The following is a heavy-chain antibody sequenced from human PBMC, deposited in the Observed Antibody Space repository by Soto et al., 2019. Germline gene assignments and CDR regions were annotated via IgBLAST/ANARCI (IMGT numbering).Heavy chain of an antibody. CDR1: GGSLSSGGYY. J-gene: IGHJ4*02. CDR3: ARSLEDFGVVTDFDY. D-gene: IGHD3-3*01. V-gene: IGHV4-31*03. CDR2: IYYSGST. Sequence: QVQLQESGPGLVKPSQTLSLTCTVSGGSLSSGGYYWSWIRQHPGKGLEWIGYIYYSGSTYYNPSLKSRVTISVDTSKNQFSLKLSSVTAADTAVYHCARSLEDFGVVTDFDYWGQGTLVTVSS.